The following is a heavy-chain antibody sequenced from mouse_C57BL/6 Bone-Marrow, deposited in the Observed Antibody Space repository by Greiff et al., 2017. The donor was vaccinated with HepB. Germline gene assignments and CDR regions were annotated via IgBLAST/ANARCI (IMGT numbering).Heavy chain of an antibody. CDR1: GYTFTSYW. J-gene: IGHJ4*01. V-gene: IGHV1-64*01. Sequence: QVQLQQPGAELVKPGASVKLSCKASGYTFTSYWMHWVKQRPGQGLEWIGMIHPNSGSTNYNEKFKSKATLTVDKSSSTAYMQLSSLTSEDSAVYYCARYGYYGSSFYYAMDYWGQGTSVTVSS. CDR2: IHPNSGST. D-gene: IGHD1-1*01. CDR3: ARYGYYGSSFYYAMDY.